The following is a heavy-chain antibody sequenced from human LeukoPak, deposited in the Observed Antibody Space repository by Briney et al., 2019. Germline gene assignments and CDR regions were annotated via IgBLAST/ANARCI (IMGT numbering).Heavy chain of an antibody. V-gene: IGHV3-13*01. Sequence: GGSLRLSCAASGFTFSSYDMHWVRQATGKGLEWVSAIGTAGDTYYPGSVKGRFTISRENAKNSLYLQMNSLRAEDTAVYYCAKKPSYSSTTYYFDYWGQGTLVTVSS. CDR2: IGTAGDT. D-gene: IGHD2-2*01. J-gene: IGHJ4*02. CDR1: GFTFSSYD. CDR3: AKKPSYSSTTYYFDY.